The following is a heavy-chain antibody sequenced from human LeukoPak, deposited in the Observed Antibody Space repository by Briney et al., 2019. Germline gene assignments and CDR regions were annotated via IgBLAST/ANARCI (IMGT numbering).Heavy chain of an antibody. J-gene: IGHJ4*02. Sequence: ASVKVSCKASGYTFTSYYMHWVRRAPGQGLEWMGIINPSGGSTSYAQKFQGRVTMTRDTSTSTVYMELSSLRSEDTAVYYCARDRSLVTAVSGPMNYWGQGTLVTVSS. CDR3: ARDRSLVTAVSGPMNY. CDR2: INPSGGST. V-gene: IGHV1-46*01. D-gene: IGHD6-19*01. CDR1: GYTFTSYY.